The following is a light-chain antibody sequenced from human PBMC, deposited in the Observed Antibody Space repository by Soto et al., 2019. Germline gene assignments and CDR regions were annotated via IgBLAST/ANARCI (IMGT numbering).Light chain of an antibody. J-gene: IGKJ1*01. CDR2: GTS. CDR1: QSVSSSY. Sequence: EIVLTQSPGTLSLSPGERATLSCRASQSVSSSYLAWYQQKPGQAPRLLIYGTSSRATAIPDRFSGSGSRTDFTLTISRLEPEDLAVYYCQQYGRTFGQGTKVEIK. CDR3: QQYGRT. V-gene: IGKV3-20*01.